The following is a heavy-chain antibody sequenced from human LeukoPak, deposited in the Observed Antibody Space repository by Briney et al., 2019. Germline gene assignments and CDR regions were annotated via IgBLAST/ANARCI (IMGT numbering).Heavy chain of an antibody. D-gene: IGHD2-15*01. CDR3: ARQIGGVVVVAATPYYYYYMHV. CDR1: GFTFSSYS. V-gene: IGHV3-48*01. Sequence: GASLRLSCAASGFTFSSYSMNWVRQAPGKGLEWVSYISSSSSTIYYADSVKGRFTLSRDNAKNSLYLQMNSLRAEDTAVYYCARQIGGVVVVAATPYYYYYMHVWRKGTTVSDSS. CDR2: ISSSSSTI. J-gene: IGHJ6*03.